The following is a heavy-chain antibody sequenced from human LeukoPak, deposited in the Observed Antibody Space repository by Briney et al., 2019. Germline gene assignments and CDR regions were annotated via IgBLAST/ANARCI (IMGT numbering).Heavy chain of an antibody. J-gene: IGHJ4*02. CDR2: IYSGGST. Sequence: PGGSLRLSCGASGFTVISNYMSWVRQAPGKGLEWVSVIYSGGSTYYADSVKGRFTISRDNSKNTLYLQMNSLRAEDTAVYYCARGVAAPQYWGQGTLVTVSS. CDR3: ARGVAAPQY. V-gene: IGHV3-53*01. CDR1: GFTVISNY. D-gene: IGHD6-6*01.